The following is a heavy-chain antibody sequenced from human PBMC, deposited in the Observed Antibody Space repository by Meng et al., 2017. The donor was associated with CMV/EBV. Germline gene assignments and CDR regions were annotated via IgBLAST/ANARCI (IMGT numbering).Heavy chain of an antibody. CDR2: ISGYNGNT. Sequence: QVQLFGSVAEVKKPGDSLKVHGTESGYTVTSYGISWVRQAPGQGLEWMGWISGYNGNTNYAQKLQGRVPMTTDTSTSTAYMELRSLRSDDTAVYYCATDILTHFDYWGQGTLVTVSS. V-gene: IGHV1-18*01. CDR3: ATDILTHFDY. D-gene: IGHD3-9*01. CDR1: GYTVTSYG. J-gene: IGHJ4*02.